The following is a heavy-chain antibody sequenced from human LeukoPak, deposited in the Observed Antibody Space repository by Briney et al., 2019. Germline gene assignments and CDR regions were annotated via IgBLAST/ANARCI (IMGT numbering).Heavy chain of an antibody. CDR2: ISSSGSTI. CDR1: GFTFSSYE. J-gene: IGHJ3*02. D-gene: IGHD4-17*01. CDR3: AKPDGDYVGQLDAFDI. V-gene: IGHV3-48*03. Sequence: GGSLRLSCAASGFTFSSYEMNWVRQAPGKGLEWVSYISSSGSTIYYADSVKGRFTISRDNSKNTLYLQMNSLRAEDTAVFYCAKPDGDYVGQLDAFDIWGQGTMVTVSS.